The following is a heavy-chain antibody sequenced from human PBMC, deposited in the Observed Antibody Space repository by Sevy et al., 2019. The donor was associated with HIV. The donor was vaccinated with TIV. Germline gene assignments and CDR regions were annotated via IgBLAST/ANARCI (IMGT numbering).Heavy chain of an antibody. V-gene: IGHV3-23*01. Sequence: GGSLRLSCAASGFTFSSYAMSWVRQAPGKGLEWVSAITGSGGSTYYSDSVKGRFTISRDNSKNTLYLQMNSLRAEDTAVYYCAKGEVGYYYDRSGLNAFDIWGHGTMVTVSS. D-gene: IGHD3-22*01. CDR1: GFTFSSYA. J-gene: IGHJ3*02. CDR2: ITGSGGST. CDR3: AKGEVGYYYDRSGLNAFDI.